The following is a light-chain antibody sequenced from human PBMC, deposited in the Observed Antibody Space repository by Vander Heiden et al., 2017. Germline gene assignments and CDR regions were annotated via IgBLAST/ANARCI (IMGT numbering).Light chain of an antibody. CDR1: QSISSY. Sequence: DNQMTQSRSSMSASVGYRVTITCRASQSISSYLNWYQQKPGKAPKLLIYAASSLQSGVPSRFSGIGSGTDFTLTISSLQPEDFATYYCQQSYSTPTWTFGQGTKVEIK. CDR2: AAS. CDR3: QQSYSTPTWT. V-gene: IGKV1-39*01. J-gene: IGKJ1*01.